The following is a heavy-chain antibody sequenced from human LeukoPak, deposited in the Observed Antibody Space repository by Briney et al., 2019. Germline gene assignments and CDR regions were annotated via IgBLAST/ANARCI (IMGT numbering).Heavy chain of an antibody. CDR1: GFTFSNYT. CDR2: IRSSGNYL. Sequence: GGSLRLSCAASGFTFSNYTMNWVRRAPGKGLEWVSSIRSSGNYLYYADSVKGRFTISRDNSKNTLYLQMNSLGAEDTAVYYCAKGHRYCTSGNCNSAVDYWGQGTLVTVSS. CDR3: AKGHRYCTSGNCNSAVDY. J-gene: IGHJ4*02. V-gene: IGHV3-21*04. D-gene: IGHD2-15*01.